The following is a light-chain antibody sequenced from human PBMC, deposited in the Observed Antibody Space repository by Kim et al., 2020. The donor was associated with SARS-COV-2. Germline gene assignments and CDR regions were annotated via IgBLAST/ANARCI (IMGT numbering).Light chain of an antibody. CDR2: YDT. CDR3: QVWDSGSDHPYV. Sequence: PGKTAMITCGGDSIGSKRVNWYQQKPGLAPVLVIYYDTDRPSGIPERFSGSSSGNTATLTISRVDAGDEADYYCQVWDSGSDHPYVFGTGTKVTVL. J-gene: IGLJ1*01. V-gene: IGLV3-21*04. CDR1: SIGSKR.